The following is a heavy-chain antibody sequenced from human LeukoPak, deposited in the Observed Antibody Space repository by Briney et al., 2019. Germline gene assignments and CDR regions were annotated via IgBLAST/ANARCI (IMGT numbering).Heavy chain of an antibody. V-gene: IGHV4-4*02. J-gene: IGHJ5*01. CDR2: IYHTGST. D-gene: IGHD3-10*01. CDR3: AREYYYGSAERWFDS. Sequence: PSGTLSLTCAVSGGSISNSNWWSWVRQPPGKGLEWIGEIYHTGSTNYNPSLKSRVTISVDKSKNQFSLKLNSVTAADTAVYYCAREYYYGSAERWFDSWGQGTLVTVSS. CDR1: GGSISNSNW.